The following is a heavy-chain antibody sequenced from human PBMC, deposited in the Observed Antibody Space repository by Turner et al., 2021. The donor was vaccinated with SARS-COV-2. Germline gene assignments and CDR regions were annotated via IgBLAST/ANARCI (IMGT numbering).Heavy chain of an antibody. CDR3: AKVPHYSNNSGPNDY. D-gene: IGHD3-22*01. Sequence: QVQLVESGGGVVQPGRSLSLSCAASGFTFSSYGMHWVRQAPGKGLEWVAVISYDGSNKYYADSVKGRFTISRDNSKNTLYLQMNSLRAEDTAVYYCAKVPHYSNNSGPNDYWGQGTLVTVSS. J-gene: IGHJ4*02. CDR2: ISYDGSNK. CDR1: GFTFSSYG. V-gene: IGHV3-30*18.